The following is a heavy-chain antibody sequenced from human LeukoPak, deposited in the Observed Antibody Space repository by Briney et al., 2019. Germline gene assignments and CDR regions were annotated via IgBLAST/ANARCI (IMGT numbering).Heavy chain of an antibody. V-gene: IGHV3-30-3*01. Sequence: PGGSLRLSCAASGFTFSNYAIHWVRQAPGKGLEWVTLISHDGSSKYYTDSVKGRFTISRDNSKSTVYLQMNSLRPEDTAVYYCARDPSGSGSYFDHWGQGTLVTVSS. D-gene: IGHD3-10*01. CDR1: GFTFSNYA. CDR2: ISHDGSSK. CDR3: ARDPSGSGSYFDH. J-gene: IGHJ4*01.